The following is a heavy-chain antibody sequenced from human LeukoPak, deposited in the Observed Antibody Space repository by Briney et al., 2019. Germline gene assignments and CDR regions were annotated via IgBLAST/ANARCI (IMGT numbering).Heavy chain of an antibody. V-gene: IGHV4-61*02. CDR1: GGSISSGSYY. J-gene: IGHJ6*03. D-gene: IGHD4-17*01. CDR2: IYTSGST. Sequence: SETLSLTCTVSGGSISSGSYYWSWIRQPAGKGLEWVGRIYTSGSTNYNPSLKSRVTISVDTSKNQFSLKLSSVTAADTAVYYCGSRGTADDYGDYGYYYYYMDVWGKGTTVTISS. CDR3: GSRGTADDYGDYGYYYYYMDV.